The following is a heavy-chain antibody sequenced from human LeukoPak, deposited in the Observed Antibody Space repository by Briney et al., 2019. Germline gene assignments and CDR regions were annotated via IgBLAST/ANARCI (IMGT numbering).Heavy chain of an antibody. J-gene: IGHJ4*02. Sequence: GGSLRHSCAASGFTFSSYSMNWVRQAPGKGLEWVSSISSSSSYIYYADSVKGRFTISRDNAKNSLYLQMNSLRAEDTAVYYCARDGTYDSSGYSLPGDDWVQGPLVTVSS. D-gene: IGHD3-22*01. CDR2: ISSSSSYI. V-gene: IGHV3-21*01. CDR3: ARDGTYDSSGYSLPGDD. CDR1: GFTFSSYS.